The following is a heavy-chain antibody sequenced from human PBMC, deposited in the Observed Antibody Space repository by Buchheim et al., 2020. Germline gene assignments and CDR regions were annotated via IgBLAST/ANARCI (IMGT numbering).Heavy chain of an antibody. Sequence: QLQLQESGPGLVKPSETLSLTCTVSGDSISSSTYFWGWIRQPPGKGLEWIGSIYNSGSTYYNPSLKSRVTISVDTSKNQFSLKLSSVTAADTAVYYYARRGSTSWYFDYWGRGIL. J-gene: IGHJ4*02. CDR3: ARRGSTSWYFDY. V-gene: IGHV4-39*01. CDR2: IYNSGST. CDR1: GDSISSSTYF. D-gene: IGHD6-6*01.